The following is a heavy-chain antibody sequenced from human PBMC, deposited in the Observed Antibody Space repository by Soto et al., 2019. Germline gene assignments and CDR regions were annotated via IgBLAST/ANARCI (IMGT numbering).Heavy chain of an antibody. CDR3: AKNENPEYSGYDFTA. CDR2: IWYDGSNK. CDR1: GFTFSSYG. Sequence: GGSLRLSCAASGFTFSSYGMHWVRQAPGKGLEWVAVIWYDGSNKYYADSVKGRFTISRDNSKNTLYLQMNSLRAEDTAVYYCAKNENPEYSGYDFTAWGQGTLVTVSS. J-gene: IGHJ5*02. V-gene: IGHV3-33*06. D-gene: IGHD5-12*01.